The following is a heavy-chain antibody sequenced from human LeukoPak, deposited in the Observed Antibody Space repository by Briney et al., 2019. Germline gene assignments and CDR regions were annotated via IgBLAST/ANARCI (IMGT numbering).Heavy chain of an antibody. CDR2: IKKNGSEK. V-gene: IGHV3-7*01. CDR1: GFTFSSYG. Sequence: GGSLRLSCAASGFTFSSYGMSWVRQAPGKGLEWVANIKKNGSEKYYVDSVKGRFTISRDNAKNSLYLQMNSLRAEDTAVYYCARHFRDYDFWSGYYCGYYYYMAVWGKGTTFTVSS. CDR3: ARHFRDYDFWSGYYCGYYYYMAV. D-gene: IGHD3-3*01. J-gene: IGHJ6*03.